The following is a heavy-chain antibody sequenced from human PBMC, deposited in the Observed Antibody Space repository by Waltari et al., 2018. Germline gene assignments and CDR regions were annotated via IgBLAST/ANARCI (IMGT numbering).Heavy chain of an antibody. CDR1: GSTFSSYT. J-gene: IGHJ4*02. CDR3: ASSYDFWSGYYGY. CDR2: IIPIFGTA. D-gene: IGHD3-3*01. V-gene: IGHV1-69*05. Sequence: QVQLVQSGAEVKKPGSSVKVSCKASGSTFSSYTISWVRQAPGQGLEWMGGIIPIFGTANYAQKFQGRVTITTDESTSTAYMELSSLRSEDTAVYYCASSYDFWSGYYGYWGQGTLVTVSS.